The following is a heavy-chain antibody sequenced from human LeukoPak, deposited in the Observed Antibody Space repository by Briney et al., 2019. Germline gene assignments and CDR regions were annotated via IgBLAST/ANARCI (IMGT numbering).Heavy chain of an antibody. D-gene: IGHD5-24*01. CDR3: ARCRDGYPPFDY. V-gene: IGHV4-59*01. CDR1: GGSISSYY. Sequence: PETLSLTCTVSGGSISSYYWSWIRQPPGKGLEWIGYISYSGSTNYNPSLTRRVTISVDTSKNQFSLRLSSVTAADTAAYFCARCRDGYPPFDYWGQGTLVTVSS. J-gene: IGHJ4*02. CDR2: ISYSGST.